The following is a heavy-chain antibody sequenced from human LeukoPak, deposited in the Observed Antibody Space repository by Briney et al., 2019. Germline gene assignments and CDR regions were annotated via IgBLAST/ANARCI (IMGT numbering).Heavy chain of an antibody. Sequence: GGSLRLSCAASGFTFNSYAMSWVRQAPGKGLEWVSAISGSGDRTFYADSVKGRLTISRDNSKNTLYLQLNTVRAEDTALYYCARVGTNYYYMDVWGNGTTVTVSS. CDR2: ISGSGDRT. J-gene: IGHJ6*03. CDR1: GFTFNSYA. D-gene: IGHD2-2*01. V-gene: IGHV3-23*01. CDR3: ARVGTNYYYMDV.